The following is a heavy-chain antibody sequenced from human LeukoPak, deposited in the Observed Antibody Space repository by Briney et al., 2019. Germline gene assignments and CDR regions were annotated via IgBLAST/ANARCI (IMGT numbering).Heavy chain of an antibody. J-gene: IGHJ4*02. CDR1: GFTFSTYG. Sequence: GGSLRLSCAASGFTFSTYGMHWVRQAPGKGLEWVAFIRYDGTHKYYADSVKARVMISRDNSKNMLYLQMNSLRAEDTAVYYCVKGGTSSWLEHWGQGTLVTVSS. CDR3: VKGGTSSWLEH. CDR2: IRYDGTHK. D-gene: IGHD6-13*01. V-gene: IGHV3-30*02.